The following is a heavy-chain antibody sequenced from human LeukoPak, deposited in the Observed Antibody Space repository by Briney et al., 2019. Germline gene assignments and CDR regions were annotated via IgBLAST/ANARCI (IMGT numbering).Heavy chain of an antibody. CDR3: ARDQKDSSGSNWFDP. CDR2: IIPIFGTA. D-gene: IGHD3-22*01. V-gene: IGHV1-69*05. Sequence: SVKVSCKASGGTFSSYAISWVRQAPGQGLEWMGRIIPIFGTANYAQKFQGRVTITTDESTSTAYMELSGLRSEDTAVYYCARDQKDSSGSNWFDPWGQGTLVTVSS. J-gene: IGHJ5*02. CDR1: GGTFSSYA.